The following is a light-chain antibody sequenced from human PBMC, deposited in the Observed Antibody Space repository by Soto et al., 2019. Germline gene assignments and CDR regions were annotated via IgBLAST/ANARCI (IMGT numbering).Light chain of an antibody. J-gene: IGKJ2*01. CDR3: QQYNNWPPYT. CDR2: GAS. V-gene: IGKV3-15*01. CDR1: QSVSSN. Sequence: EIVMTQSPATLSVSPGERATLSCRASQSVSSNLAWYQQKPGQAPRLLIYGASTRATGMPARFSGSGSGTEFTLTISSRQSEDFALYYCQQYNNWPPYTLGQGTKLEIK.